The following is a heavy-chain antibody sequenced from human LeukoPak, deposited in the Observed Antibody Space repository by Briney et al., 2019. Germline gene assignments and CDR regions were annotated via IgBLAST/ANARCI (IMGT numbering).Heavy chain of an antibody. CDR3: ARDLVEMATMVDY. CDR2: ISYDGSNK. Sequence: PGRSLRLSCAASGFTFSSYAMHWVRQAPGKGLEWVAVISYDGSNKYYADSVKGRFTISRDNSKNTLYLQMNSLRAEDTAMYYCARDLVEMATMVDYWGQGTLVTVSS. D-gene: IGHD5-24*01. V-gene: IGHV3-30-3*01. J-gene: IGHJ4*02. CDR1: GFTFSSYA.